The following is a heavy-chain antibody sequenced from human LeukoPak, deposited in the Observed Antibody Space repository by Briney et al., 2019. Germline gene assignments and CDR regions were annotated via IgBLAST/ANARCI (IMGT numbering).Heavy chain of an antibody. CDR2: VSYDGSDK. CDR1: GFAFNSYG. J-gene: IGHJ3*02. CDR3: AGGYGDYTAFDI. V-gene: IGHV3-30*03. D-gene: IGHD4-17*01. Sequence: GGSLRLSCVVSGFAFNSYGIHWVRQAPGKGLEWVAVVSYDGSDKLYEDSVKGRFPISRNNSKNTLYLQMTSLRAEDTAVYYCAGGYGDYTAFDIWGQGTMVTVSS.